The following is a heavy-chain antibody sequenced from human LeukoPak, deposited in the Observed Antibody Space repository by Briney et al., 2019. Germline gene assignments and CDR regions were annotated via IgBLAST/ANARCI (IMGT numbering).Heavy chain of an antibody. D-gene: IGHD3-10*01. J-gene: IGHJ4*02. V-gene: IGHV3-15*01. CDR3: TGFGEGY. CDR1: GFTFSNAW. Sequence: GGSLRLSCAASGFTFSNAWMSWVRQAPGKGLEWVGLIKSKNHGGTIDCAEPVKGRFTISRDDSKNTLYLQMNSLKTEDTAVYYCTGFGEGYWGQGTPVTVSS. CDR2: IKSKNHGGTI.